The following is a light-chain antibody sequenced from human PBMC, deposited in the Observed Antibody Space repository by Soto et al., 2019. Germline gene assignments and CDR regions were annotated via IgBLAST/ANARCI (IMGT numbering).Light chain of an antibody. J-gene: IGLJ2*01. V-gene: IGLV4-69*01. CDR3: QTWGAGIVV. Sequence: QAVVTQSPSASASLGASVKLTCTLSSGHSSYTIAWHQQQPEKGPRYLMKLNTDGSHSRGDGIPDRFSGSRSGAERYLTISSLQSEDEADYYCQTWGAGIVVFGGGTKLTVL. CDR2: LNTDGSH. CDR1: SGHSSYT.